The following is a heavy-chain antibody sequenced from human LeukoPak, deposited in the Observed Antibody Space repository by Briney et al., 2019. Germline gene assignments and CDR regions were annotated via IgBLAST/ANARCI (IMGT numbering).Heavy chain of an antibody. Sequence: GASMKVSCKASGYTFTGYYMHWVRQAPGQGLEWMGWINPNSGGTNYAQKFQGRVTMTRDTSISTAYMELSRLRSDDTAVYYCARDHLYSSGLVGYWGQGTLVTVSS. V-gene: IGHV1-2*02. D-gene: IGHD6-19*01. CDR1: GYTFTGYY. J-gene: IGHJ4*02. CDR3: ARDHLYSSGLVGY. CDR2: INPNSGGT.